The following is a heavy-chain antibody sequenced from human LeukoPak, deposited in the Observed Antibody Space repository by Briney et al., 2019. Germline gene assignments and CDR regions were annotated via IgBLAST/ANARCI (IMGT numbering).Heavy chain of an antibody. V-gene: IGHV5-51*01. CDR3: ARPISGSDDAFDI. CDR1: GYNFTNYW. CDR2: IYPGDSDT. D-gene: IGHD3-3*02. Sequence: GESLKISCKGSGYNFTNYWIGWVRQMPGKGLEWMGIIYPGDSDTRYSPSFQGQVTISADKSISTAYLQWSSLKASDTAMYYCARPISGSDDAFDIWGQGTMVTVSS. J-gene: IGHJ3*02.